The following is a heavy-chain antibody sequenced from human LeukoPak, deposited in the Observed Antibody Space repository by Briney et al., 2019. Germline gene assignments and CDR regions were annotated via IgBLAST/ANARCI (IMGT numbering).Heavy chain of an antibody. CDR2: IWYDGSNK. CDR3: AKESGYCSSTSCFADAFDI. J-gene: IGHJ3*02. Sequence: TGGSLRLSCAASGFTFSSYGMRWVRQAPGKGLEWVAMIWYDGSNKYYADSVKGRHTISRENSKNTLYLQMNSLRAEDTAVYYCAKESGYCSSTSCFADAFDIWGQGTMVTVSS. V-gene: IGHV3-33*06. D-gene: IGHD2-2*01. CDR1: GFTFSSYG.